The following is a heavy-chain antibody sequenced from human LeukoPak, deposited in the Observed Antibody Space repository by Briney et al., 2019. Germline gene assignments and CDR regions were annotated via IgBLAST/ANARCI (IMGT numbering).Heavy chain of an antibody. D-gene: IGHD6-6*01. CDR1: GGSISSLY. J-gene: IGHJ4*02. V-gene: IGHV4-59*08. Sequence: SETLSLTCSVSGGSISSLYWSWIRQPPGKGREWIGYIFYVVSTKYNPSLKSRVTMFVDMSKNQFSLRLSSVTAADTAVYYCARHRAYSSSSPFDYWGQGTLVTVSS. CDR2: IFYVVST. CDR3: ARHRAYSSSSPFDY.